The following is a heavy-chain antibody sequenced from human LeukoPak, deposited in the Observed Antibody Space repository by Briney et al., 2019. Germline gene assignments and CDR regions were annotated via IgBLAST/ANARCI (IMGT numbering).Heavy chain of an antibody. J-gene: IGHJ3*02. Sequence: ASVKVSCKASGYTFTGYYMHWVRQAPGQGLEWMGRINPNSGGTNYAQKFQGRVTMTRDTSISTAYMELSRLRSDDTAVYYCAWAVAGDAAFDIWGQGTMVTVSS. V-gene: IGHV1-2*06. D-gene: IGHD6-19*01. CDR2: INPNSGGT. CDR1: GYTFTGYY. CDR3: AWAVAGDAAFDI.